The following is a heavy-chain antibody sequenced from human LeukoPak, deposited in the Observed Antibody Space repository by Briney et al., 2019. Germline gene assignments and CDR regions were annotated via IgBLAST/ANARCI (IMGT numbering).Heavy chain of an antibody. V-gene: IGHV3-66*02. J-gene: IGHJ6*02. D-gene: IGHD2-15*01. CDR1: GFTVSSSY. Sequence: GGSLRLSCAASGFTVSSSYISWVRQAPGKGLKWVSDIYSAGSTYYADSVKGRFTISRDNSKNTLYLQLNSLRPEDTAVYYCARDLVAAREDYHYYGSDVWGQGTTVTVS. CDR3: ARDLVAAREDYHYYGSDV. CDR2: IYSAGST.